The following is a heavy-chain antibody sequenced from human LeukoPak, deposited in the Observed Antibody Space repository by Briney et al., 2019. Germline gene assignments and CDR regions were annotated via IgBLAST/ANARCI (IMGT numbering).Heavy chain of an antibody. CDR3: ARESRDGSGAFDI. CDR1: GGSFSGYY. CDR2: INHSGST. D-gene: IGHD6-19*01. Sequence: SETLSLTCAVYGGSFSGYYWSWIRQPPGKGREWIGEINHSGSTNYNPSLKSRVTISVDTSKNQFSLKLRSVTAADTAVYYCARESRDGSGAFDIWGQGTMVTVSS. J-gene: IGHJ3*02. V-gene: IGHV4-34*01.